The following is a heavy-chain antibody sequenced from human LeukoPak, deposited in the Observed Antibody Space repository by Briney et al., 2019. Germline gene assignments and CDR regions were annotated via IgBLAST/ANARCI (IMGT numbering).Heavy chain of an antibody. CDR1: GFHFSSYA. V-gene: IGHV3-23*01. CDR2: ISDSFGST. J-gene: IGHJ4*02. CDR3: ARDRVVGGGGY. Sequence: QAGGSLRLSCAASGFHFSSYAMSWVRQAPGKGLEWVSGISDSFGSTYYSDSVKGRFTISRDNSKNTLYLQMNSLRAEDTAVYYCARDRVVGGGGYWGQGTLVTVSS. D-gene: IGHD2-15*01.